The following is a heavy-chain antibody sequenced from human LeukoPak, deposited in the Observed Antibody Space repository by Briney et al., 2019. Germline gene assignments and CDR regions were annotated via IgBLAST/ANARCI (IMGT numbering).Heavy chain of an antibody. J-gene: IGHJ4*02. CDR2: INPSGGST. D-gene: IGHD4-17*01. V-gene: IGHV1-46*01. CDR1: GYTFTSYY. Sequence: ASVTVSCTASGYTFTSYYMHWVRQAPGQGLEWMGIINPSGGSTSYAQKFQGRVTVTTDTSTSTAYMELSSLRSEDTAVYYCARSVTRLNYFDYWGQGTLVTVSS. CDR3: ARSVTRLNYFDY.